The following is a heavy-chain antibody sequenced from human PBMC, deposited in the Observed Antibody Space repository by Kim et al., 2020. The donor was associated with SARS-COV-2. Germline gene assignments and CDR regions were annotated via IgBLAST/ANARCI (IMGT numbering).Heavy chain of an antibody. CDR3: ARDLSPGYSSGWTYYYYGMDV. CDR2: ISYDGSNK. D-gene: IGHD6-19*01. V-gene: IGHV3-30*04. J-gene: IGHJ6*02. CDR1: GFTFSSYA. Sequence: GGSLRLSCAASGFTFSSYAMHWVCQAPGKGLEWVAVISYDGSNKYYADSVRGRFSISRDKSKNTLFVQMNSLRGEDTAVYYCARDLSPGYSSGWTYYYYGMDVWGQGTTVTVSS.